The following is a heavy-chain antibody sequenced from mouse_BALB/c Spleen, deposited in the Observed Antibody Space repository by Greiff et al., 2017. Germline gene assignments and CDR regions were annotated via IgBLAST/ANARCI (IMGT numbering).Heavy chain of an antibody. Sequence: EVMLVESGGGLVKPGGSLKLSCAASGFAFSSYDMSWVRQTPEKRLEWVAYISSGGGSTYYPDTVKGRFTISRDNAKNTLYLQLSSLKSEDTAMYYCARRRYGYDEMGYFDYWGQGTTLTVSS. CDR3: ARRRYGYDEMGYFDY. J-gene: IGHJ2*01. V-gene: IGHV5-12-1*01. CDR2: ISSGGGST. D-gene: IGHD2-2*01. CDR1: GFAFSSYD.